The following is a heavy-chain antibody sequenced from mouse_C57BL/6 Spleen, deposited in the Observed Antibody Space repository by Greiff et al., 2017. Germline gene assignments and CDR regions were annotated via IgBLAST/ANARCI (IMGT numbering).Heavy chain of an antibody. CDR2: IYPGGGYT. J-gene: IGHJ3*01. V-gene: IGHV1-63*01. D-gene: IGHD2-5*01. Sequence: VKLVESGAELVRPGTSVKMSCKASGYTFTNYWIGWAKQRPGHGLEWIGDIYPGGGYTNYNEKFKGKATLTADKSSSTAYMQFSSLTSEDSAIYYCARAREGSYYSNPWFAYWGQGTLVTVSA. CDR3: ARAREGSYYSNPWFAY. CDR1: GYTFTNYW.